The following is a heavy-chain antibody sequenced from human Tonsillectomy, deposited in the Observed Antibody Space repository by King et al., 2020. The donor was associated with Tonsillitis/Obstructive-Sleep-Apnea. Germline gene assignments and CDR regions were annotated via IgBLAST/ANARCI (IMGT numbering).Heavy chain of an antibody. CDR3: ASQIPDPYYYMDV. Sequence: QLQESGPGLVKPSETLSLTCTVSGGSISSSSYYWGWIRQPPGKGLEWIGSIYYSGSTYYNPSPNSRVTISAETSKNQFSLKLSSVTAADTAVYYCASQIPDPYYYMDVWGKGTTVTVSS. CDR1: GGSISSSSYY. D-gene: IGHD2-2*01. V-gene: IGHV4-39*01. CDR2: IYYSGST. J-gene: IGHJ6*03.